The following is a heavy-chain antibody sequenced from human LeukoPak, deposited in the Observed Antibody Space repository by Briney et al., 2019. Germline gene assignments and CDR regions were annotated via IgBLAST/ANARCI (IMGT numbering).Heavy chain of an antibody. V-gene: IGHV3-53*01. Sequence: GGSLRLSCAASGFTVSSNYMTWVRQAPGKGLEWVSVISIPGSIAYADSVKGRFTTSRDNSKNTLYLQMNSLRADDTAVYYCARDKGSSWSDAFDIWGQGTMVTVSS. D-gene: IGHD6-13*01. CDR2: ISIPGSI. CDR3: ARDKGSSWSDAFDI. J-gene: IGHJ3*02. CDR1: GFTVSSNY.